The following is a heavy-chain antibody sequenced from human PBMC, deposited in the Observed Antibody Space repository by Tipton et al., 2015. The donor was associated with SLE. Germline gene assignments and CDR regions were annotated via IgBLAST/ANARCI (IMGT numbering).Heavy chain of an antibody. CDR2: IYRGGAT. J-gene: IGHJ6*02. V-gene: IGHV3-53*05. CDR1: GFAVSDNY. D-gene: IGHD2-8*02. CDR3: VRDPGDVLGYGMDV. Sequence: SLRLSCAASGFAVSDNYVNWVRQAPGRGLEWVSSIYRGGATYYAGFVKGRFTISRDVSKNTLYLQMSSLRPEDTALYYCVRDPGDVLGYGMDVWGQGTTVTVSS.